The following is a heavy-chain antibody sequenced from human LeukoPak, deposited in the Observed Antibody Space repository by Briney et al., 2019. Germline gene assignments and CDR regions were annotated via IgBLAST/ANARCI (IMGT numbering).Heavy chain of an antibody. J-gene: IGHJ5*02. D-gene: IGHD1-26*01. CDR2: IYYSGST. Sequence: SETLSLTCTVSGGSISSYYWSWIRQPPGKGLEWIGYIYYSGSTNYNPSLKSRVTISVDTSKNQFSLKLSSVTAADTAVYYCARISGVGATNWFDPWGQGTLVTVSS. V-gene: IGHV4-59*01. CDR1: GGSISSYY. CDR3: ARISGVGATNWFDP.